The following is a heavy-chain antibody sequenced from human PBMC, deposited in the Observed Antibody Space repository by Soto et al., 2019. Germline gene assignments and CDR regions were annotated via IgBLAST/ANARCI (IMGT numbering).Heavy chain of an antibody. CDR3: ARGRQGGGSFLKNYFDP. J-gene: IGHJ5*02. CDR2: IYYNGNT. V-gene: IGHV4-59*01. D-gene: IGHD1-26*01. CDR1: GGSISSYY. Sequence: QVQLQESGPGLVKPSETLSLTCNVSGGSISSYYWSWIRQPPGKGLEWIGYIYYNGNTNYNPSLTSRVIMSVDTSKNQLSLNLSSVTAADTAVYFCARGRQGGGSFLKNYFDPWGQGTLVTVSS.